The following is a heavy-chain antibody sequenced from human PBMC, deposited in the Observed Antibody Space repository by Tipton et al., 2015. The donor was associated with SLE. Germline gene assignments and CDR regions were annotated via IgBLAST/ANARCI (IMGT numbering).Heavy chain of an antibody. D-gene: IGHD2-15*01. CDR3: AGCGGGSCYAY. J-gene: IGHJ4*02. Sequence: GLVKPSETLSLTCAVYGGSFSGYYWSWIRQPPGKGLEWIGEINHSGSTNYNPSLKSRVTISVDRSKKQFSLKLRSVTAADTAVYYCAGCGGGSCYAYWGRGTPVTVSS. CDR1: GGSFSGYY. V-gene: IGHV4-34*01. CDR2: INHSGST.